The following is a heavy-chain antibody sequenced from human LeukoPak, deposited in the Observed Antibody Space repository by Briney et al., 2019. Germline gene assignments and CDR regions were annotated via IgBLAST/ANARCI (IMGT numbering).Heavy chain of an antibody. CDR3: ARDFSGFDS. CDR2: IRYDGSNK. D-gene: IGHD3-3*02. V-gene: IGHV3-30*02. Sequence: GGSLRLSCAASGFTFSSYSMNWVRQAPGKGLEWVAFIRYDGSNKYYADSVKGRFTVSRDSSKNTLYLQMNSLRAEDTAVYYCARDFSGFDSWGQGTLVTVSS. J-gene: IGHJ4*02. CDR1: GFTFSSYS.